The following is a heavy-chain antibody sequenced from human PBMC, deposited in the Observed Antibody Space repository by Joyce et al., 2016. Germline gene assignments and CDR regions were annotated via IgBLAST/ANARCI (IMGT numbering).Heavy chain of an antibody. Sequence: QVQLQESGPGLVKPSGTLSLTCAVSGDSINTSNRWTWVRQSPGKGLEWIGEIPQSGSTNHNPSLKSRVSMSIDKSKNQFSLRLSAVTAADTAVYYCANMGIRDYWGQGTTVTVSS. CDR1: GDSINTSNR. D-gene: IGHD7-27*01. J-gene: IGHJ4*03. CDR3: ANMGIRDY. V-gene: IGHV4-4*02. CDR2: IPQSGST.